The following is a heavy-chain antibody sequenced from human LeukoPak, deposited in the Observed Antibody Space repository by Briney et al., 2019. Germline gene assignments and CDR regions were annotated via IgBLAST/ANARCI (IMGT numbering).Heavy chain of an antibody. CDR1: GGSISSSTYY. Sequence: PSETLSLTCTVSGGSISSSTYYWAWIRQPPGKGLEWIGSIYYSGSTYYNPSLKSRVTISVDTSKNQFSLKLSSVTAADTAVYYCAREHWNDEARIDYWGQGTLVTVSS. D-gene: IGHD1-1*01. CDR2: IYYSGST. CDR3: AREHWNDEARIDY. J-gene: IGHJ4*02. V-gene: IGHV4-39*07.